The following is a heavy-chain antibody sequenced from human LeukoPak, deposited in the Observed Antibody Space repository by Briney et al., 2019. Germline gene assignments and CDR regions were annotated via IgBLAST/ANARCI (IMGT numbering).Heavy chain of an antibody. V-gene: IGHV1-69*05. Sequence: GASVKHACKASGGTFSSYAISWVREAPGQGLEWMGGIIPIFGTANYAQKLQGRVTMTTDTSTSTAYMEMRSLRSDDTAVYYCARARPDVQLWFYDYWGQGTLVTVSS. CDR1: GGTFSSYA. CDR3: ARARPDVQLWFYDY. D-gene: IGHD5-18*01. J-gene: IGHJ4*02. CDR2: IIPIFGTA.